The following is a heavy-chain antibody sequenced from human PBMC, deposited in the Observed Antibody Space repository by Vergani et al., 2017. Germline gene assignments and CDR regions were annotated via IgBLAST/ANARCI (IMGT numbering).Heavy chain of an antibody. J-gene: IGHJ4*02. CDR2: ISYDGSNK. CDR3: AKAHPGGSTSGPVDY. CDR1: GFTFSSYG. V-gene: IGHV3-30*18. D-gene: IGHD2-2*01. Sequence: QVQLVESGGGVVQPGRSLRLSCAASGFTFSSYGMHWVRQAPGKGLEWVAVISYDGSNKYYADSVKGRFTISRDNSKNTLYLQMNSLRAEDTALYYCAKAHPGGSTSGPVDYWGQGTLVTVSS.